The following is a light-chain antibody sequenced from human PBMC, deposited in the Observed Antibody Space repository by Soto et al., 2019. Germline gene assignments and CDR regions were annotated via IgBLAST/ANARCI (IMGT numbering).Light chain of an antibody. V-gene: IGKV3-15*01. J-gene: IGKJ1*01. CDR1: PTVYSN. Sequence: EIVMTQSPATLSVSPGERATLSCRASPTVYSNLAWYQQKPCQSPRLLIYGTSTRATGVPARFSGGGSGTEFTLTINSLQSEDFAVYFCHQYNFWPPFGQGTKADIK. CDR2: GTS. CDR3: HQYNFWPP.